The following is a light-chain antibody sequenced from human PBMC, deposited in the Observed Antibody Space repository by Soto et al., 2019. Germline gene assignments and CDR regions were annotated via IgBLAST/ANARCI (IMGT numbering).Light chain of an antibody. V-gene: IGLV2-14*01. CDR1: SRDVGGYNS. CDR2: EVT. CDR3: SSYTSSSTRV. J-gene: IGLJ1*01. Sequence: QSVLTQPASVSGSPGQSITISCTGTSRDVGGYNSVSWYQQHPGKAPKLVIYEVTNRPSGISNRFSGSKSGNTASLTISGLQAEDEADYYCSSYTSSSTRVFGTGTKVTVL.